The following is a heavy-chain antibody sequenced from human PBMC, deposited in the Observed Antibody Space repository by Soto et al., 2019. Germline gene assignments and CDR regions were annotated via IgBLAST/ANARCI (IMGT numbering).Heavy chain of an antibody. V-gene: IGHV3-30*18. CDR2: ISYDGSNK. CDR1: GFTFSSYG. CDR3: AKDHHGGEGDFWSGYLYYYGMDV. D-gene: IGHD3-3*01. J-gene: IGHJ6*02. Sequence: GGSLRLSCAASGFTFSSYGMHWVRQAPGKGLEWVAVISYDGSNKYYADSVKGRFTISRDNSKNTLYLQMNSLRAEDTAVYYCAKDHHGGEGDFWSGYLYYYGMDVWGQGTTVTVSS.